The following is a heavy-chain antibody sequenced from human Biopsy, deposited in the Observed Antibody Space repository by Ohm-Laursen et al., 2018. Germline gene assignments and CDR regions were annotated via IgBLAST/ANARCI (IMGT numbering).Heavy chain of an antibody. J-gene: IGHJ4*02. CDR2: IHHSGPT. V-gene: IGHV4-31*03. Sequence: SQTLSLTCTVSRDSISNYYWTWIRQVPGEGLEWIAYIHHSGPTYTYYNPSLKSRVAISVEVSKNQFSLKVSSVTAADMAVYFCTRKPNSLYYFDHWGQGTLVTVSS. CDR3: TRKPNSLYYFDH. D-gene: IGHD1-14*01. CDR1: RDSISNYY.